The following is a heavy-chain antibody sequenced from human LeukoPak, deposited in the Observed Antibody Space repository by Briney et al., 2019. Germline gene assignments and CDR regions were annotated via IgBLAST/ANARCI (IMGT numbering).Heavy chain of an antibody. CDR3: ARVHTMVRGVGPPYSYYGMDG. D-gene: IGHD3-10*01. CDR2: INPNSGGT. CDR1: GYTFTGYY. J-gene: IGHJ6*02. V-gene: IGHV1-2*02. Sequence: ASVQVSCKASGYTFTGYYMHWVRQAPGQGLEWMGWINPNSGGTNYTQEFQGRVTISRDTSISTAYMELSRLRSDDTAVYYCARVHTMVRGVGPPYSYYGMDGWGQGSTVSVSS.